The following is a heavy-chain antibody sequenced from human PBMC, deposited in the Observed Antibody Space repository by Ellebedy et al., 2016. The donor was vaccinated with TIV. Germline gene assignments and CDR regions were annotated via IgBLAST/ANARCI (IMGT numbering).Heavy chain of an antibody. Sequence: GESLKISCAASGFNFRSYWMTWVRQAPGKGLEWVAKIRQEGDEIYYVESVKGRFPISRDNAKNSLFLQMNSLRVEETAVYSCARRASYGDYAVQVNPWFDPWGQGTLVTVSS. CDR1: GFNFRSYW. CDR2: IRQEGDEI. D-gene: IGHD4-17*01. V-gene: IGHV3-7*01. CDR3: ARRASYGDYAVQVNPWFDP. J-gene: IGHJ5*02.